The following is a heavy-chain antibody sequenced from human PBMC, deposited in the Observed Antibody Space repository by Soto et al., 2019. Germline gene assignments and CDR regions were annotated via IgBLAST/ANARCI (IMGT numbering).Heavy chain of an antibody. V-gene: IGHV3-53*01. J-gene: IGHJ2*01. CDR1: GFTVSSNY. CDR3: ARLPSGPYWYFDL. D-gene: IGHD6-6*01. CDR2: IYSGGST. Sequence: EVQLVESGGGLIQPGGSLRLSCAASGFTVSSNYMSWVRQAPGKGLEWVSVIYSGGSTYYADSVKGRFTISRDNSKNTLYLQMNSLRAEDTDMYYGARLPSGPYWYFDLWGRGTLVTVSS.